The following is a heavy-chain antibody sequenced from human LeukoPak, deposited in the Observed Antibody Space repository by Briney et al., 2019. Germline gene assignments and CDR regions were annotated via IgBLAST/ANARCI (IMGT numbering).Heavy chain of an antibody. CDR2: INHSGST. CDR1: GGSFSGYY. D-gene: IGHD1-14*01. V-gene: IGHV4-34*01. CDR3: AGDHENFDY. J-gene: IGHJ4*02. Sequence: SETLSLTCAVYGGSFSGYYWSWIRQPPGKGLEWIGEINHSGSTNYNPSLKSRVTISVDTSKNQFSLKLSSVTAADTAVYYCAGDHENFDYWGQGTLVTVSS.